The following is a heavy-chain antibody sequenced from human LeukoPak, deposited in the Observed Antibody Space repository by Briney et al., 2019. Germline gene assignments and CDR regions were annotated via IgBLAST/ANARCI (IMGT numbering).Heavy chain of an antibody. J-gene: IGHJ4*02. CDR2: INPNSGGT. CDR3: ARDTTGERYYDFWSGPDY. D-gene: IGHD3-3*01. Sequence: GASVKVSCKASGYTFTGYYMHWVRQAPGQGLGWMGWINPNSGGTNYAQKFQGRVTMTRDTSISTAYMELSRLRSDDTAVYYCARDTTGERYYDFWSGPDYWGQGTLVTVSS. V-gene: IGHV1-2*02. CDR1: GYTFTGYY.